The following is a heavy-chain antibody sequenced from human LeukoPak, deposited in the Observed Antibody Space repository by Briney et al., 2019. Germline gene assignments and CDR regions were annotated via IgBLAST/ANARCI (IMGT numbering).Heavy chain of an antibody. V-gene: IGHV3-53*01. J-gene: IGHJ4*02. Sequence: PGGSLRLSCAVSGFTVSSNYMSWVRQAPGKGLEWVSVIYSGGSTYYADSVKGRFTISRDNSKSTLYLQMNSLRAEDTAVYYCARGGVVFTSYFDYWGQGTLVTVSS. CDR1: GFTVSSNY. CDR3: ARGGVVFTSYFDY. CDR2: IYSGGST. D-gene: IGHD3-22*01.